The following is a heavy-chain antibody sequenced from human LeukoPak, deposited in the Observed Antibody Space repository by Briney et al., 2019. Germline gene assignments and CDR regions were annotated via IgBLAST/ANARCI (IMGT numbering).Heavy chain of an antibody. CDR1: GGSISSYY. Sequence: SETLSRTCTGSGGSISSYYWSWLRQPPGKGRGWIGYIYYSGSTYYNPSLKSRVTISVDTSKNQFSLKLSSVTAADTAVYYCARHLYYYGSGSYYNYSYGMDVWGQGTTVTVSS. CDR2: IYYSGST. CDR3: ARHLYYYGSGSYYNYSYGMDV. J-gene: IGHJ6*02. D-gene: IGHD3-10*01. V-gene: IGHV4-59*08.